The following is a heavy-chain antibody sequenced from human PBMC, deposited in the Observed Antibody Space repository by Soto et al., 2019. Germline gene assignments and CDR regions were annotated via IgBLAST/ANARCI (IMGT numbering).Heavy chain of an antibody. Sequence: ASVKVSCKASGYTFTSYGISWVRQAPGQGLEWVGWISAYNGNTNYAQKLQGRVTMTTDTSTSTAYMELRSLRSDDTAVYYCSTTPPDILRNQEAEYDYWCQGTRATDPS. CDR1: GYTFTSYG. J-gene: IGHJ4*02. CDR3: STTPPDILRNQEAEYDY. D-gene: IGHD3-9*01. V-gene: IGHV1-18*01. CDR2: ISAYNGNT.